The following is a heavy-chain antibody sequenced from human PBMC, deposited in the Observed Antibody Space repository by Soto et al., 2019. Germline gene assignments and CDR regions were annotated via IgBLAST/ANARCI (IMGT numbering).Heavy chain of an antibody. CDR2: IKSKINGGTA. J-gene: IGHJ4*02. CDR3: TTYSYSSITVVRFGY. CDR1: GFIVSNAG. V-gene: IGHV3-15*07. D-gene: IGHD1-26*01. Sequence: PGGSLGLCCAASGFIVSNAGINWVRQIPGKGLEWVGRIKSKINGGTADYAAPVQGRFAVSRDDSKNMVFLQMNSLKTEDTGINYCTTYSYSSITVVRFGYWGQGTVVTVSS.